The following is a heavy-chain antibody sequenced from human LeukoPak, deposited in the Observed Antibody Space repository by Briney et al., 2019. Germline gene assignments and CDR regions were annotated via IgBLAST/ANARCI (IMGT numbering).Heavy chain of an antibody. D-gene: IGHD4-17*01. J-gene: IGHJ4*02. V-gene: IGHV3-7*01. CDR3: ARLFGTVTTYDY. Sequence: GGSLRLSCAASGFIFSTCWMSWVRRAPGKGLEWVASIKPDGSAKYYVDSVRGRFTISRDNAESSLYLEMISLRAEDTAVYYCARLFGTVTTYDYWGQGTLVAVSS. CDR1: GFIFSTCW. CDR2: IKPDGSAK.